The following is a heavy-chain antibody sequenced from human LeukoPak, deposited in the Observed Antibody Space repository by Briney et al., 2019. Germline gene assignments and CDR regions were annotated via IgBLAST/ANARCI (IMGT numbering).Heavy chain of an antibody. CDR1: GYTFTNYY. CDR2: INPNRGDT. D-gene: IGHD3-16*01. Sequence: GASVTVSCKASGYTFTNYYMHWVRQAPGHGLEWMGWINPNRGDTNYAQKFQGRVTMTRDTSISTVFMELTRLTSDDTAVYYCTRYLLGFATSPLSYWGQGTLVTVSS. CDR3: TRYLLGFATSPLSY. J-gene: IGHJ4*02. V-gene: IGHV1-2*02.